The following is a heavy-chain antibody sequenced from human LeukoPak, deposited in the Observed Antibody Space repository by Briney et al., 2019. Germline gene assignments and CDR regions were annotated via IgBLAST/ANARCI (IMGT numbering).Heavy chain of an antibody. D-gene: IGHD2-15*01. CDR2: IYYSGNT. CDR1: GGSISSGSYY. V-gene: IGHV4-39*07. CDR3: ATDSHRYCSGGTCYSGGWFDP. J-gene: IGHJ5*02. Sequence: SETLSLTCTVSGGSISSGSYYWSWIRQPAGKGLEWIGSIYYSGNTDYNPSLKSRVTISADTSKNQFSLKLSSVTAADTAVYYCATDSHRYCSGGTCYSGGWFDPWGQGTLVTVSS.